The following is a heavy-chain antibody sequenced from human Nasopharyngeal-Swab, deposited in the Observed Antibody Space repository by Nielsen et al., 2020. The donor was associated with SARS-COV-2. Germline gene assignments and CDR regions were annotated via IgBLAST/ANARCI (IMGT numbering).Heavy chain of an antibody. V-gene: IGHV4-34*01. CDR2: INHSGST. Sequence: GSLRLSCAVYGGSFSGYYWSWIRQPPGKGLEWIGEINHSGSTNYNPSLKSRVTISVDTSKNQFSLKLSSVTAADTAVYYCARGRGLPWFDPWGQGTLVTVSS. D-gene: IGHD4-11*01. J-gene: IGHJ5*02. CDR3: ARGRGLPWFDP. CDR1: GGSFSGYY.